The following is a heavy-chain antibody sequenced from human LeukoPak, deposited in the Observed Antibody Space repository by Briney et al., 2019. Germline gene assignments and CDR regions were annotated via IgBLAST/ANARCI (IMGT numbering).Heavy chain of an antibody. V-gene: IGHV3-11*01. CDR3: ARGPRYCGGDCYSYYFDY. CDR2: ISSSATNI. J-gene: IGHJ4*02. D-gene: IGHD2-21*02. Sequence: GGSLRLSCAASGFTFSNYYMSWIRQAPGKGLEWISYISSSATNIQYADSVKGRFTISRDNAKNSLYLQMNSLSAEDTAVYYCARGPRYCGGDCYSYYFDYWGQGTLVTVSS. CDR1: GFTFSNYY.